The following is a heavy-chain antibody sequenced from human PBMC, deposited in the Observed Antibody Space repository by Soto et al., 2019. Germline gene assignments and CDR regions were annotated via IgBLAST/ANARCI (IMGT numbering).Heavy chain of an antibody. CDR2: IYYSGST. D-gene: IGHD1-1*01. Sequence: PSETLSLTCTVSGGSISSYYWSWIRQPPGKGLEWIGYIYYSGSTNYNPSLKSRVTISVDTSKNQFSLKLSSVTAADTAVYYCARAKSGKLYDAFDIWGQGTMVTVSS. J-gene: IGHJ3*02. CDR1: GGSISSYY. CDR3: ARAKSGKLYDAFDI. V-gene: IGHV4-59*01.